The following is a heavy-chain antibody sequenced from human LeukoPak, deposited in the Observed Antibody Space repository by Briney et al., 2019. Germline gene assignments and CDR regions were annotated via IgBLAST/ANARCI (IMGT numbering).Heavy chain of an antibody. CDR1: GGSISSSSYY. D-gene: IGHD2/OR15-2a*01. J-gene: IGHJ4*02. CDR3: AKEVALSK. Sequence: SETLSLTCTVSGGSISSSSYYWGWIRQTPGKGLEWIGSIYYSGSTFYSPSLKSRVTISVDTSKNQFSLKLSSVTAADTAVYYCAKEVALSKWGQGTLVTVSS. CDR2: IYYSGST. V-gene: IGHV4-39*01.